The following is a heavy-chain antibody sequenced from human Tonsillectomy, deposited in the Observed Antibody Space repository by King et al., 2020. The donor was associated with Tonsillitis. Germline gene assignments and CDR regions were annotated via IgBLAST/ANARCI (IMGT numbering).Heavy chain of an antibody. Sequence: EVQLVESGGGLVQPGGSLKLSCAASGFSFSSFAMSWVRQAPGKGLEWVSVIGPGGGGILYRDSVKGRFTVSRDNSKNTLYLQMNRLRVEDTAVYYCAKDYHGNPGDYWGQGTLVIVSS. J-gene: IGHJ4*02. CDR1: GFSFSSFA. D-gene: IGHD3-10*01. CDR2: IGPGGGGI. V-gene: IGHV3-23*04. CDR3: AKDYHGNPGDY.